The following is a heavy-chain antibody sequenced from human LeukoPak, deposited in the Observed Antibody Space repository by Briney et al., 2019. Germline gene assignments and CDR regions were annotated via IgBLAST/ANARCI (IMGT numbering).Heavy chain of an antibody. J-gene: IGHJ4*02. CDR3: ATSRGYFDY. D-gene: IGHD3-10*01. Sequence: GATVKISCKASGYTFTVYYMHWVQQAPGKGLEWMGRVDPEDGETTYAEKFQGRVTITADTSTDTAYMELSSLRSEDTAVYYCATSRGYFDYWGQGTLVTVSS. CDR1: GYTFTVYY. CDR2: VDPEDGET. V-gene: IGHV1-69-2*01.